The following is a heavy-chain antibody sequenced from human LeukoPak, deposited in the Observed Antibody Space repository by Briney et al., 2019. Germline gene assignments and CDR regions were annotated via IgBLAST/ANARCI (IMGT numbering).Heavy chain of an antibody. CDR1: GGTFSSYA. Sequence: SVSVSFKASGGTFSSYAISWVRQAPGQGLEWMGRIIPILGIANYAQKFQGRVTITADKSPSTAYMELSSLSSEDTDVYYCLRDRASSFDNWGQGDLVTVSS. CDR3: LRDRASSFDN. V-gene: IGHV1-69*04. J-gene: IGHJ4*02. CDR2: IIPILGIA. D-gene: IGHD3-10*01.